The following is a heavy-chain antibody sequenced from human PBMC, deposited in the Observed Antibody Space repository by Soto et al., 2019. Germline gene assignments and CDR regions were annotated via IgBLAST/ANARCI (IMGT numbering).Heavy chain of an antibody. CDR3: ISSGYTSGWYAFDY. J-gene: IGHJ4*02. V-gene: IGHV3-15*07. CDR2: IKSKSDGGTT. CDR1: GLTFNNAW. D-gene: IGHD6-19*01. Sequence: EVQLVESGGGLVKPGGSLRLSCATSGLTFNNAWMNWVRQAPGKGLEWVGRIKSKSDGGTTDYAAPVKVRFTISRDDSKNTLYLQMFSLRTEDTAVYYCISSGYTSGWYAFDYWGQGTLVTVSS.